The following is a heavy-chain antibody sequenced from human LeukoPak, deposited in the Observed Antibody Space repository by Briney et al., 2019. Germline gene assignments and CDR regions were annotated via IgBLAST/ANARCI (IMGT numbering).Heavy chain of an antibody. CDR1: GFTFSNYW. V-gene: IGHV3-74*01. J-gene: IGHJ4*02. Sequence: GSLRLSCAASGFTFSNYWMHWVRQAPGKGLIWVSRINSDGSTTTYADSVKGRFTISRDSSKNTLYLQMNTLRAEDTAVYYCARESSGHHFDYWGQGTLVTVSS. CDR2: INSDGSTT. CDR3: ARESSGHHFDY. D-gene: IGHD6-25*01.